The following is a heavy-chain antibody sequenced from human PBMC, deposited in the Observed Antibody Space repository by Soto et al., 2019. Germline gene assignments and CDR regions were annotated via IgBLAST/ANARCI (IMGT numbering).Heavy chain of an antibody. CDR3: ARDLDISGYDLTYYMDV. J-gene: IGHJ6*03. D-gene: IGHD5-12*01. CDR1: GFTFSSYS. V-gene: IGHV3-21*01. CDR2: ISSSSSYI. Sequence: PGGSLRLSCAASGFTFSSYSLNWVRQAPGKGLEWVSSISSSSSYIYYADSVKGRFTISRDNAKNSLYLQMNSLRAEDTAVYYCARDLDISGYDLTYYMDVWGKGTTVTVSS.